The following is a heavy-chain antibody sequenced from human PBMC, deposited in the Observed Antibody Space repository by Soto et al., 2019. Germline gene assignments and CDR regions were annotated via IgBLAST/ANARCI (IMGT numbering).Heavy chain of an antibody. CDR3: ARQIDYSSSYYFGS. Sequence: QLQLQESGSGLVKPSQTLSLTCAVSGGSISDTDYSWSWIRQPPGKGLEWIGYTYHSGSTYYNPSLRSRDTISVDTSKNQFSLKLSSVTAADTAVYYCARQIDYSSSYYFGSWGQGTLVTVSS. CDR1: GGSISDTDYS. CDR2: TYHSGST. D-gene: IGHD6-6*01. J-gene: IGHJ4*01. V-gene: IGHV4-30-2*01.